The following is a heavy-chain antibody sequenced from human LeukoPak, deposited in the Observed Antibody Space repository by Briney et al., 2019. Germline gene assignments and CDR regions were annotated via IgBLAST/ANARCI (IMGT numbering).Heavy chain of an antibody. CDR3: AKDGGSHHRYIVPKVQGFFDY. CDR2: ISGSGGST. Sequence: QPGGSLRLSGAASGFTFSSYAMSWVRQAPGKGLEWVSAISGSGGSTYYADSVKGRFTISRDNSKNTLYLQMNSLRAEDTAVYYCAKDGGSHHRYIVPKVQGFFDYWGQGTLVTVSS. V-gene: IGHV3-23*01. J-gene: IGHJ4*02. CDR1: GFTFSSYA. D-gene: IGHD2-8*01.